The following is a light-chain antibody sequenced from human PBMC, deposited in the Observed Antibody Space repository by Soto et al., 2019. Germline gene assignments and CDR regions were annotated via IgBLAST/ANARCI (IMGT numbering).Light chain of an antibody. CDR2: AAS. CDR1: QSISSY. CDR3: QQCYSTLVT. Sequence: DVHLSLSPSSLTASVGDRVTITCRASQSISSYLTWYQQKVGKAPKLLIYAASSLQSGVPARFSGSGSGTDFTLTISSLQPEDFATYYCQQCYSTLVTFGEGTKVDIK. J-gene: IGKJ4*01. V-gene: IGKV1-39*01.